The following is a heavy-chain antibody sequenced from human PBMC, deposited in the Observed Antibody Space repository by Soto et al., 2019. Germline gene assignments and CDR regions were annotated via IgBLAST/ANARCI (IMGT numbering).Heavy chain of an antibody. V-gene: IGHV1-69*01. Sequence: QVQLVQSGAEVKKPGSSVKVSCKASGGNFTSYAISWVRQAPGQGLEFMGGIVPLFGTTNYAHKFRGRVTSTADESTRTVYMELSSLPSEDTAVYYCAKASGRSWYNWFDPWGQGTLVTVST. CDR2: IVPLFGTT. D-gene: IGHD6-13*01. J-gene: IGHJ5*02. CDR3: AKASGRSWYNWFDP. CDR1: GGNFTSYA.